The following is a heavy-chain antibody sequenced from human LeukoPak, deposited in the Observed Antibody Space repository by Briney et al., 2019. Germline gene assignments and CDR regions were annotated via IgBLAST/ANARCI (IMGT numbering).Heavy chain of an antibody. D-gene: IGHD6-13*01. V-gene: IGHV3-7*01. CDR3: ARDGTAAGLYFDL. J-gene: IGHJ4*01. Sequence: PGGPLRLSCAVSGFTFTDYWMNWVRQAPGKELEWVASIRQDGSEKTYVDSVKGRFTISRDNTKNSLSLQLNRLRVEDTAVYYCARDGTAAGLYFDLWGQGTLVTVSS. CDR1: GFTFTDYW. CDR2: IRQDGSEK.